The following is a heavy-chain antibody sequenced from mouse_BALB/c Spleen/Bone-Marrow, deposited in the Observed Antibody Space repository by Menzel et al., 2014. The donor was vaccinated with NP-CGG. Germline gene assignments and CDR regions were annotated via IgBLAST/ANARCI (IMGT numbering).Heavy chain of an antibody. D-gene: IGHD1-1*01. CDR2: ISSGGGST. V-gene: IGHV5-12-1*01. Sequence: EVQRVESGGGLVKPGGSLKLSCAASGFAFSSYDMSWVRQTPEKRLEWVAYISSGGGSTYYPDTVKGRITISRDNAKNTLYLQMSSLKSEDTAMYYCAREVLRDYFDYWGQGTTLTVSS. CDR1: GFAFSSYD. J-gene: IGHJ2*01. CDR3: AREVLRDYFDY.